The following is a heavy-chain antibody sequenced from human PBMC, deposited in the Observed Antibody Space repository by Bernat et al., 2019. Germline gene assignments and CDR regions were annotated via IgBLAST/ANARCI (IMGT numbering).Heavy chain of an antibody. CDR2: ITHSGST. D-gene: IGHD3-10*01. CDR1: GGSLSGYY. CDR3: AGFYGSGSST. V-gene: IGHV4-34*01. Sequence: QVQLQQWGAGLLKPSETLSLTCAVYGGSLSGYYWSWIRQSPGKGLEWIGEITHSGSTNYNPSLKSRVTISVYTSKTQFSLKLRSVTAADTAVYYCAGFYGSGSSTWGQGTLVTVSS. J-gene: IGHJ5*02.